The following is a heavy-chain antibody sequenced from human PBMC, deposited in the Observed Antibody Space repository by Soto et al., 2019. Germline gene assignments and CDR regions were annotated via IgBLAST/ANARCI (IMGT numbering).Heavy chain of an antibody. CDR3: ARDLRFLEWLPYTHFDY. D-gene: IGHD3-3*01. CDR1: GFTFSSYW. J-gene: IGHJ4*02. CDR2: IKQDGSEK. V-gene: IGHV3-7*03. Sequence: GSLRFSCAASGFTFSSYWMSWVRQAPGKGLEWVANIKQDGSEKYYVDSVKGRFTISRDNAKNSLYLQMNSLRAEDTAVYYCARDLRFLEWLPYTHFDYWGQGTLVTVSS.